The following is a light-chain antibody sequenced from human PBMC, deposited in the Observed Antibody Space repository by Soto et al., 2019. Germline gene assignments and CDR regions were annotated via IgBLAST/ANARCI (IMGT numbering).Light chain of an antibody. J-gene: IGLJ1*01. CDR3: QSYDSSLSGSRV. CDR2: GNS. CDR1: SSNIGAGYD. V-gene: IGLV1-40*01. Sequence: QSVLTQPPSVSGAPGQRVTISCTGSSSNIGAGYDVHWYQQLPGTAPKLLIYGNSNRPSGVPDRFSGSKSGTSASLAIPGLQAEAEADYYCQSYDSSLSGSRVFGTGTKVTVL.